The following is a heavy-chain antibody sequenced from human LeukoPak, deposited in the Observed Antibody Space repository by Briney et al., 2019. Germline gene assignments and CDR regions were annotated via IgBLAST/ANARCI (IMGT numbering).Heavy chain of an antibody. CDR1: GFTFSSYA. V-gene: IGHV3-23*01. J-gene: IGHJ4*02. Sequence: GGSLRLSCAASGFTFSSYAMSWVRQAPGKGLEWVSAISGSGGSTYYADSVKGRFTISRDNAKNSLYLQMNSLRAEDTAVYYCARDQIAAADFFDYWGQGTLVTVSS. CDR3: ARDQIAAADFFDY. CDR2: ISGSGGST. D-gene: IGHD6-13*01.